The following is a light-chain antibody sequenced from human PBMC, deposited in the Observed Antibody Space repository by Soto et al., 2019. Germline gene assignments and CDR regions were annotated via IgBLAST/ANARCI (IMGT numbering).Light chain of an antibody. CDR3: QQSYNTPLG. J-gene: IGKJ5*01. Sequence: DLQMTQSPSSLSASVGDRVIITCRASQSISRYLNWYQQKPGKAPNLLISTASSLQSGVPSRFSGSGSGTDFALTISSLQPEDFATYYCQQSYNTPLGFGQGTRLDIK. CDR2: TAS. CDR1: QSISRY. V-gene: IGKV1-39*01.